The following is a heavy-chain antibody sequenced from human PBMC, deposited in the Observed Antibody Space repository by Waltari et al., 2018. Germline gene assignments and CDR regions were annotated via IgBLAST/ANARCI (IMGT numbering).Heavy chain of an antibody. CDR3: ARSKLRFLEWLGDWFDP. CDR1: GGTFSSYA. J-gene: IGHJ5*02. V-gene: IGHV1-69*05. CDR2: IIPIFGTA. Sequence: QVQLVQSGAEVKKPGSSVKVSCKASGGTFSSYAISWVRQAPGQGLEWMGGIIPIFGTANYAQKFQGRVTSTTDESTSTADMELSSLRSEDTAVYYCARSKLRFLEWLGDWFDPWGQGTLVTVSS. D-gene: IGHD3-3*01.